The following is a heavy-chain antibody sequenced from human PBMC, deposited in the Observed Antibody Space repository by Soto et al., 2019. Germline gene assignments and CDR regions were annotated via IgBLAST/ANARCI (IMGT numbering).Heavy chain of an antibody. D-gene: IGHD5-12*01. CDR1: GFTFSDYY. J-gene: IGHJ4*02. CDR3: ARRSGSNSFDY. CDR2: ISSSGSTI. Sequence: QVQLVESGGGLVEPGGSLRLSCAASGFTFSDYYMSWVRQAPGKGLEWISYISSSGSTIYYADSVKGRFTISRDNAKNSLYLHMNSLGAEDTAMYYCARRSGSNSFDYWGQGTLVSVSS. V-gene: IGHV3-11*01.